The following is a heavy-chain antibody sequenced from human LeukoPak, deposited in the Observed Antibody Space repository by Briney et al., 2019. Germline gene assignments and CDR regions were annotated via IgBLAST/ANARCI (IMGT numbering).Heavy chain of an antibody. Sequence: SETLSLTCTVSGGSISSSSYYWGWIRQPPGKGLEWIGSIYYSGSTYYNPSLKSRVTISVDTSKNQFSLKLSSVTAADTAVYYCARDNYYDSSGYYHGNYWGQGTLVTVSS. CDR2: IYYSGST. J-gene: IGHJ4*02. D-gene: IGHD3-22*01. CDR1: GGSISSSSYY. CDR3: ARDNYYDSSGYYHGNY. V-gene: IGHV4-39*07.